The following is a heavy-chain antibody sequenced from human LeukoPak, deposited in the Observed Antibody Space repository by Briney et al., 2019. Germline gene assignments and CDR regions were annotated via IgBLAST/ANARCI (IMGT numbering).Heavy chain of an antibody. CDR1: GGSISSYY. J-gene: IGHJ3*02. V-gene: IGHV4-59*08. CDR3: ERHGGGYYYDSSGYYQDDAFDI. Sequence: SETLSLTCTVSGGSISSYYWSWIRQPPGKGLEWIGYIYYSGSTNYNPSLKSRVTISVDTSKNQFSLKLSSVTAADTAVYYCERHGGGYYYDSSGYYQDDAFDIWGQGTMVTVSS. CDR2: IYYSGST. D-gene: IGHD3-22*01.